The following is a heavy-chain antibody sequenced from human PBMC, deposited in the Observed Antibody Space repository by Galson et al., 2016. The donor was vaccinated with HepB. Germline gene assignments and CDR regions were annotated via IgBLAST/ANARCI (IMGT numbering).Heavy chain of an antibody. J-gene: IGHJ2*01. V-gene: IGHV4-31*03. CDR1: GGSISSGSYY. CDR3: ASSGREFTYHYLDL. CDR2: VYSSGSA. D-gene: IGHD3-10*01. Sequence: TLSLTCTVSGGSISSGSYYWSWIRQHPGKGLEWIGHVYSSGSAYHNPSLKSRVYLSIDKSKNQFSLGLTYVTATDTAIYYCASSGREFTYHYLDLWGRGTLVTVSS.